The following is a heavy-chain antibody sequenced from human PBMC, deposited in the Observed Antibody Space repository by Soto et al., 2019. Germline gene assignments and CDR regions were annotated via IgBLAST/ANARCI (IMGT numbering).Heavy chain of an antibody. V-gene: IGHV1-8*01. CDR3: ARGRASGSYYLLDY. CDR2: INPNSGNI. D-gene: IGHD3-10*01. J-gene: IGHJ4*02. Sequence: ASVKVSCKASGNTFTGYDINWVRQATGHGLEWMGWINPNSGNIGYAQKFQGRVTMTRDTAIRTAYMEVSRLRSDDTAVYYCARGRASGSYYLLDYWGQGTLVTVSS. CDR1: GNTFTGYD.